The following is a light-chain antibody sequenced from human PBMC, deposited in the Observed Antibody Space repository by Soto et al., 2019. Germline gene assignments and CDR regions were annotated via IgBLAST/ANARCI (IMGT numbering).Light chain of an antibody. J-gene: IGLJ7*01. V-gene: IGLV1-51*01. Sequence: QSVLTQPPSVSAAPGQKVTLSCSGSSSNIGNNYVSWYQQLPGTAPKLLIYDNNKRPSGIPDRFSGSKSGTSATLGITGLQTGDEADYYCGTWDSSLSAAVFGGGTQLTVL. CDR1: SSNIGNNY. CDR3: GTWDSSLSAAV. CDR2: DNN.